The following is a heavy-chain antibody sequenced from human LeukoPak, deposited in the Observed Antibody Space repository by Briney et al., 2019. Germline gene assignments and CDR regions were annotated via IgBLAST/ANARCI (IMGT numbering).Heavy chain of an antibody. CDR1: GYIFTSYG. D-gene: IGHD6-13*01. CDR2: ISAYNGNT. Sequence: AASVKVSCKASGYIFTSYGISWVRQAPGQGLEWMGWISAYNGNTNYAQELQGRVTMTRDTSISTAYMELSRLRSDDTAVYYCARDSIAAAGSGDYWGQGTLVTVSS. V-gene: IGHV1-18*01. J-gene: IGHJ4*02. CDR3: ARDSIAAAGSGDY.